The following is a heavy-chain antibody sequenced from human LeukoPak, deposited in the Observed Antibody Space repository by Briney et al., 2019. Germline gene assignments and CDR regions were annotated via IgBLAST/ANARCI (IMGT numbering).Heavy chain of an antibody. V-gene: IGHV3-53*01. CDR1: GFTVSSSY. J-gene: IGHJ3*02. CDR2: IYSGGST. Sequence: GGSLRLSCAASGFTVSSSYISWVRQAPGKGLEWVSVIYSGGSTYYADSVKGRFTISRDNSKNTLYLQMNSLRAEDTAVYYCARTRFGELLGAFDIWGQGTMVTVSS. CDR3: ARTRFGELLGAFDI. D-gene: IGHD3-10*01.